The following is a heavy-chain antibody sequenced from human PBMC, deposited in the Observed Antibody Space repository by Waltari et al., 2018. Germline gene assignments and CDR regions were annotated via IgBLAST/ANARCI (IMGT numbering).Heavy chain of an antibody. J-gene: IGHJ5*02. CDR2: IYYTGST. CDR3: AKFIRLQLDWFDP. Sequence: QVQLQESGPGLVKPSETLSLTCTVSGGSISGYYWSWIRLSPGTGLEWIGHIYYTGSTNYNPALRSRVTMSIDASKNQFSLKLSSVTAADTAVYYCAKFIRLQLDWFDPWGRGTLVTVSS. V-gene: IGHV4-59*08. D-gene: IGHD4-4*01. CDR1: GGSISGYY.